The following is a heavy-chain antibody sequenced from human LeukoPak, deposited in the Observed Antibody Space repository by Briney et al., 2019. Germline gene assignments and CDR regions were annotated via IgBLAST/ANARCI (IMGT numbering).Heavy chain of an antibody. V-gene: IGHV1-2*02. CDR2: INPNSGGT. CDR3: ARDNSVEDTAWWFDP. J-gene: IGHJ5*02. D-gene: IGHD4-23*01. Sequence: GASVKVSCKASGYTFTDSYMHWVRQAPGQGLEWMGWINPNSGGTNYAQKFQGRVTMTRDMSTSTDYMELSSLRSEDTAVYYCARDNSVEDTAWWFDPWGQGTLVTVSS. CDR1: GYTFTDSY.